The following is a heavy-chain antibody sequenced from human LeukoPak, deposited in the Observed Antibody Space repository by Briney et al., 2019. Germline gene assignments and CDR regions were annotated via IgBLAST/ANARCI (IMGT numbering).Heavy chain of an antibody. V-gene: IGHV4-59*08. CDR2: IYYSGST. CDR3: ARHPQIVGATKYFDY. D-gene: IGHD1-26*01. J-gene: IGHJ4*02. Sequence: SETLSLTCTVSGGSINSYYWSWIRQPPGKGLEWIGYIYYSGSTNYNPSLKSRVTISVDTSKNQFSLRLSSVTAADTAVYYCARHPQIVGATKYFDYWGQGTLVTVSS. CDR1: GGSINSYY.